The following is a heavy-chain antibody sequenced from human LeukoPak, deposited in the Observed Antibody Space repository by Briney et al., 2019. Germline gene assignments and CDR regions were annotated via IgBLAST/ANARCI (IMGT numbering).Heavy chain of an antibody. CDR3: ARGVGRQQLVLVY. CDR1: GGSFSGYY. J-gene: IGHJ4*02. V-gene: IGHV4-34*01. D-gene: IGHD6-13*01. CDR2: INHSGST. Sequence: SETLSLTCAVYGGSFSGYYWSWIRQSPGKGLEWIGEINHSGSTNYSPSLKSRVTISVDTSKNQFSLKLSSVTAADTAVYYCARGVGRQQLVLVYWGQGTLVTVSS.